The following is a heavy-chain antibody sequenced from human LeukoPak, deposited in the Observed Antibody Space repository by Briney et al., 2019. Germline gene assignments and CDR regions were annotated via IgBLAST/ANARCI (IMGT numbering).Heavy chain of an antibody. D-gene: IGHD3-3*01. Sequence: PSETLSLTCTVSGGSVSRSPYYWGWIRQPPGKGLEWIGNIYYSGSTYYNPSLKSRVTISVDTSKNQFSLKVTSVTAADTAVYYCAKAPTKEHDFWSGYYNYMDVWGKGTTATVSS. J-gene: IGHJ6*03. V-gene: IGHV4-39*07. CDR2: IYYSGST. CDR1: GGSVSRSPYY. CDR3: AKAPTKEHDFWSGYYNYMDV.